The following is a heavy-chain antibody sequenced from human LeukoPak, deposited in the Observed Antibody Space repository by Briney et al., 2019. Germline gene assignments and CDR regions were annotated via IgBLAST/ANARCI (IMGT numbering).Heavy chain of an antibody. V-gene: IGHV4-61*02. Sequence: SETLSLTCTVSGGSISSGSYYWSWIRQPAGKGLEWIGRIYTSGSTNYNPSLKSRVTISVDTSKNQFSLKLSSVTAADTAVYYCARGDYGSGSYYNNYWGQGTLVTVSS. CDR1: GGSISSGSYY. CDR2: IYTSGST. J-gene: IGHJ4*02. CDR3: ARGDYGSGSYYNNY. D-gene: IGHD3-10*01.